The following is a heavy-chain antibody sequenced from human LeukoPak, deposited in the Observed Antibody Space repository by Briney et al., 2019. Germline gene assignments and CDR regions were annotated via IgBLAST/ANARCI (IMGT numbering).Heavy chain of an antibody. V-gene: IGHV3-74*01. Sequence: GGSLRLSCAASGFTFSSYWMHWVRQAPGKGLVWVSRINSDGSSTSYADSVKGRFTISRDNAKNTLYLQMNSLRAEDTAVYYCARQSYPYYYGSGSDYNHFDYWGQGTLVTVSS. CDR3: ARQSYPYYYGSGSDYNHFDY. CDR1: GFTFSSYW. CDR2: INSDGSST. J-gene: IGHJ4*02. D-gene: IGHD3-10*01.